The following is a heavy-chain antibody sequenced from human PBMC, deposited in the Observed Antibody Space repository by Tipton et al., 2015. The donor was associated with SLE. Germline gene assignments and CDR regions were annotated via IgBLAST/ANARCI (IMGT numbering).Heavy chain of an antibody. D-gene: IGHD3-9*01. CDR3: ARDPYFDWLYAFDY. Sequence: QSGAEVKKPGSSVKVSCKASGGTFSSYSITWVRQAPGQGLEWMGGIIPIFHTANYAQKFQGRVTTTTDESTSTAFMELSSLTSEDTAVYYCARDPYFDWLYAFDYWGQGTLVTVSS. V-gene: IGHV1-69*05. CDR1: GGTFSSYS. CDR2: IIPIFHTA. J-gene: IGHJ4*02.